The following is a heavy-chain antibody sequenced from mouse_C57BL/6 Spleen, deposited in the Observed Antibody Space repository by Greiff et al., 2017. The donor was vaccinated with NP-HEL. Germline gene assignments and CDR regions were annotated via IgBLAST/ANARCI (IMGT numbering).Heavy chain of an antibody. Sequence: LVASGAALVTPGASVTISCKASGYAFSSYWMNWVKQRPGKGLEWIGQIYPGDGDTNYNGKFKGKATLTADKSSSTAYMQLSSLTSEDSAVYFCARGQEYAMDYWGQGTSVTVSS. CDR1: GYAFSSYW. D-gene: IGHD3-3*01. CDR2: IYPGDGDT. CDR3: ARGQEYAMDY. V-gene: IGHV1-80*01. J-gene: IGHJ4*01.